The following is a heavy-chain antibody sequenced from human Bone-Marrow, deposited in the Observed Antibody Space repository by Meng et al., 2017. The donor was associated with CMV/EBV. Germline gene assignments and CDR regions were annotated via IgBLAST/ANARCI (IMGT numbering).Heavy chain of an antibody. V-gene: IGHV3-30*02. CDR1: GFTFSSYG. CDR3: AKDSSSSYDY. Sequence: GESLKISCAASGFTFSSYGMHWVRQAPGKGLEWVAFIRYDGSNKYYADSVKGRFTISRDNSKNTLYLQMNSLRAEDTAVYYCAKDSSSSYDYWGQGTLVTVYS. CDR2: IRYDGSNK. J-gene: IGHJ4*02. D-gene: IGHD6-13*01.